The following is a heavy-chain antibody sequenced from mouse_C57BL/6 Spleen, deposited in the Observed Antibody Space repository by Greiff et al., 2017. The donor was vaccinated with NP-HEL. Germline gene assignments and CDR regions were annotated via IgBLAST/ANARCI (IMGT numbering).Heavy chain of an antibody. CDR1: GYTFTSYG. D-gene: IGHD2-4*01. CDR2: IYPRSGNT. CDR3: ARGDYDDY. V-gene: IGHV1-81*01. Sequence: VQLQQSGAELSPPGASVKLSCKASGYTFTSYGISWVKQRTGQGLPWIGEIYPRSGNTYYNEKFKGKATLTADKSSSTAYMELRSLTSEDSAVYFCARGDYDDYWGQGTTLTVSS. J-gene: IGHJ2*01.